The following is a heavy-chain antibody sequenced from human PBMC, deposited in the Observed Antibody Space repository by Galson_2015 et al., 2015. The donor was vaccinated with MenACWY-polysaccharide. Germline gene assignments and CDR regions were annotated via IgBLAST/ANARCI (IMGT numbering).Heavy chain of an antibody. J-gene: IGHJ4*02. CDR2: ISGSSSYI. CDR3: ASRTRFRTGSGPEDF. V-gene: IGHV3-21*01. Sequence: SLRLSCAGSGFTFSTYSMIWVRQAPGKGLEWVSAISGSSSYIYYADSVKGRFTISRDNAKNSLYLQMNSLRAEDTAVYYCASRTRFRTGSGPEDFWGQRTLVAVSS. CDR1: GFTFSTYS. D-gene: IGHD1-14*01.